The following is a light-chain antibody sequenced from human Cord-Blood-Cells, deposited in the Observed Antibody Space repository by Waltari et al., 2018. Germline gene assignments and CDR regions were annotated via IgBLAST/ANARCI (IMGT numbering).Light chain of an antibody. V-gene: IGKV1-39*01. CDR2: AAS. J-gene: IGKJ3*01. CDR1: QSISSY. CDR3: QQSYSTPLT. Sequence: DIQMTQSPSSLSASVRDSVTITCRASQSISSYLNWYQQKPGKAPKLLIYAASSLQSGVPSRFSGSGSGTDFTLTSSSLQPEDFATYYCQQSYSTPLTFGPGTKVDIK.